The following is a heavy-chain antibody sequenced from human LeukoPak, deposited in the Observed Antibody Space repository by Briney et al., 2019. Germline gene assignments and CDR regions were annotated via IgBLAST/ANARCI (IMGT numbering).Heavy chain of an antibody. CDR2: ISGSGGST. CDR1: GFNFSIYP. Sequence: GGSLRLSCTTSGFNFSIYPMTWVRQAPGKGLEWVSAISGSGGSTYYADSVKGRFTISRDNSKNTLYLQMNSLRADDTAVYYCARILDSAWGELGYWGQGTLVTVSS. D-gene: IGHD6-19*01. CDR3: ARILDSAWGELGY. V-gene: IGHV3-23*01. J-gene: IGHJ4*02.